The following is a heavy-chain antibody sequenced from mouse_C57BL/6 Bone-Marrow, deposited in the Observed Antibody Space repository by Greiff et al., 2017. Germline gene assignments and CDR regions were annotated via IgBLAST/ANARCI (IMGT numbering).Heavy chain of an antibody. V-gene: IGHV5-4*01. Sequence: EVHLVESGGGLVKPGGSLKLSCAASGFTFSSYAMSWVRQTPEKRLEWVATISDGGSYTYYPDNVKGRFTISRDNAKNNLYLQMSHLKSEDTAMYYCARGRDYWGQGTTLTVSS. CDR1: GFTFSSYA. CDR2: ISDGGSYT. CDR3: ARGRDY. J-gene: IGHJ2*01.